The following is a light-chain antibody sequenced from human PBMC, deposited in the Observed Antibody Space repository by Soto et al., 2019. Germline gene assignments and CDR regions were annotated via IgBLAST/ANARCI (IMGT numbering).Light chain of an antibody. CDR3: QQYSSLWT. J-gene: IGKJ1*01. Sequence: IVLTQSPDTLSLSPGERATLSCRTSQSVNNNYLAWYQQKPGQAPRLLIYGASSRATGIPDRFSGSGSGTDFTLSISRLEPEDFAVYYCQQYSSLWTFGQGT. CDR2: GAS. V-gene: IGKV3-20*01. CDR1: QSVNNNY.